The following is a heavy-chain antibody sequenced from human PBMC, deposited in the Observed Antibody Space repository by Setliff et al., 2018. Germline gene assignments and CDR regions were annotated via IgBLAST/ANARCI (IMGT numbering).Heavy chain of an antibody. CDR1: GFSFSDYA. D-gene: IGHD5-18*01. Sequence: PGGSLRLSCAASGFSFSDYAMSWVRQAPRKGLEWVSGGSTGKTDYADSVKGGFTMSRDSSTNTLYLQMNSLRGEDTAVYYCAKDLSSNTAASYFFDLWGQGTQVTVSS. CDR3: AKDLSSNTAASYFFDL. CDR2: GSTGKT. V-gene: IGHV3-23*01. J-gene: IGHJ4*02.